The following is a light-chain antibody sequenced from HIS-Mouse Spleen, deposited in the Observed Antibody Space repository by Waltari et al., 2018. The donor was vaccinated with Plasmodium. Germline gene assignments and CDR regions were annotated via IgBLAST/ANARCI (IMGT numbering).Light chain of an antibody. CDR2: QDS. Sequence: SYELTQPPSVSVSPGQTASITRSGPNLGANYHCWYQQKPGQSPVLVIYQDSKRPSGIPERFSGSNSGNTATLTISGTQAMDEADYYCQAWDSSTDYVFGTGTKVTVL. CDR1: NLGANY. V-gene: IGLV3-1*01. J-gene: IGLJ1*01. CDR3: QAWDSSTDYV.